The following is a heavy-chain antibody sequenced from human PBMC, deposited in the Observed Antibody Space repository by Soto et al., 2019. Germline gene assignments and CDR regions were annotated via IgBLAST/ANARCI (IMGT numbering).Heavy chain of an antibody. J-gene: IGHJ1*01. V-gene: IGHV1-18*01. Sequence: QVQLVQSGAEVKKPGASVKVSCKASGYTFTNYGTSWVRQAPGQGLEYMGWISGDNGDTHYAQKVQGRLTMTTDTSTNTAYMELRSLRPDDTAVYYCVRGPSLGYFQYWGQGTLVTVSS. CDR2: ISGDNGDT. CDR3: VRGPSLGYFQY. D-gene: IGHD6-6*01. CDR1: GYTFTNYG.